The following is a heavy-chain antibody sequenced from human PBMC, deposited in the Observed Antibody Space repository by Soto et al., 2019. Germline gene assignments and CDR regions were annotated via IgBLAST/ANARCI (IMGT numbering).Heavy chain of an antibody. CDR1: GFTFNSYA. V-gene: IGHV3-23*05. CDR2: IGSDGTAI. D-gene: IGHD6-19*01. Sequence: EVQLLESGGGLVQPGGSLRLSCAASGFTFNSYAMSWVRQAPGKGLEWVSAIGSDGTAIQYADSVKGRFTISKYNSNDMLYLQMNSLRAEDTAVYYCVRPGLTVPGTRYFDHWGQGALVTVSS. CDR3: VRPGLTVPGTRYFDH. J-gene: IGHJ4*02.